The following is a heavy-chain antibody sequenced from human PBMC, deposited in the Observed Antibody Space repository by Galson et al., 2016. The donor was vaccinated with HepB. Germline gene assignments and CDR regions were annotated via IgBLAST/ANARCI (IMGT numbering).Heavy chain of an antibody. CDR2: ISWHSGAI. D-gene: IGHD6-19*01. CDR1: GFTFHEYD. J-gene: IGHJ4*02. V-gene: IGHV3-9*01. Sequence: SLRLSCAGSGFTFHEYDMNWVRQVPGRGLEWVSHISWHSGAIAYADSVKGRFTISRDNAKNSLYLQMNNVTTADTAFYYCTKHREEGSSGYDFWGQGILVTVSS. CDR3: TKHREEGSSGYDF.